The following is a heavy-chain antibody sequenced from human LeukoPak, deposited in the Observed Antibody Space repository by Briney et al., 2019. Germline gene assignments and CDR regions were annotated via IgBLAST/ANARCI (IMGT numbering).Heavy chain of an antibody. CDR1: GGSISSGSYY. CDR3: ARGPPRYTSY. V-gene: IGHV4-61*01. CDR2: IYYSGST. J-gene: IGHJ4*02. Sequence: SQTLSLTCTVSGGSISSGSYYWSWIRQPPGTGLEWIGYIYYSGSTNYNPSLKSRVTISVDTSKNQFSLKLSSVTAADTAVYYCARGPPRYTSYWGQGALVTVSS. D-gene: IGHD5-18*01.